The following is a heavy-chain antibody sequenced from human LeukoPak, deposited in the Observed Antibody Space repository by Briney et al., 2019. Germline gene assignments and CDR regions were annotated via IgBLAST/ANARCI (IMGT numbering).Heavy chain of an antibody. V-gene: IGHV3-30*18. CDR1: GFTFSSYG. D-gene: IGHD3-22*01. CDR3: AHEYYDSSGYYSN. Sequence: GGPLRLSCAASGFTFSSYGMHWVRQAPGKGLEWVAVISYDGSNKYYADSVKGRFTISRDNSKNTLYLQMNSLRAEDTAVYYCAHEYYDSSGYYSNWGQGTLVTVSS. J-gene: IGHJ4*02. CDR2: ISYDGSNK.